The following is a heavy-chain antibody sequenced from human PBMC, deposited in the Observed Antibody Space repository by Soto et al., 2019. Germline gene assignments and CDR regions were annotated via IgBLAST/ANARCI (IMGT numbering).Heavy chain of an antibody. V-gene: IGHV3-33*01. CDR1: GFPFSGYG. CDR2: TRHDGSNT. D-gene: IGHD1-26*01. CDR3: ARDGVGTTTYFGYFDY. J-gene: IGHJ4*02. Sequence: GGSLRLSCAASGFPFSGYGMHWVRQAPGKGLEWVAVTRHDGSNTYYADSVRGRFTISRDNSNKMLYLQMNSLRAEDTAVYYCARDGVGTTTYFGYFDYWGQGTLVTVSS.